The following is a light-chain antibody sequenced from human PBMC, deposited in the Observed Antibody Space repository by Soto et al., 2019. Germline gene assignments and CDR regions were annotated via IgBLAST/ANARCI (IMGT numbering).Light chain of an antibody. V-gene: IGKV1-5*01. Sequence: DIQMTQSPSTLSASVGDRVTITCRASQSISSWLAWYQQKPGKAPKLLIYDASSLESGVPSRFSGSGSGTEFTLTISSPQPDDFATYYCQQYNSYSGTLGQGTKVDIK. CDR1: QSISSW. CDR2: DAS. CDR3: QQYNSYSGT. J-gene: IGKJ1*01.